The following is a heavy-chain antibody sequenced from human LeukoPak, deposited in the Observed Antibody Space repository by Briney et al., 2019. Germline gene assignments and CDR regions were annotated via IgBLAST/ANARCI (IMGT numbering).Heavy chain of an antibody. V-gene: IGHV1-2*02. J-gene: IGHJ5*02. CDR1: GYTFTGYY. D-gene: IGHD3-10*01. Sequence: ALVKVSCKASGYTFTGYYMHWVRQAPGQGLEWMGWINPNSGGTNYAQKFQGRVTMTRDTSISTAYMGLRRLKPDDTAVYYCARPPVVRGVNWFDPWGQGTLVTVSS. CDR2: INPNSGGT. CDR3: ARPPVVRGVNWFDP.